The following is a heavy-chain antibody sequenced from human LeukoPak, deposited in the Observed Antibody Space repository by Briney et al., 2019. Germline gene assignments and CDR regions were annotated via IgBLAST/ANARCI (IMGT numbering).Heavy chain of an antibody. J-gene: IGHJ3*02. CDR1: GGTFSSYA. CDR2: IIPIFGTA. Sequence: ASVKVSCKASGGTFSSYAISWVRQAPGQGLEWMGGIIPIFGTANYAQKFQGRVTITTDESTSTAYMELSSLRSEDTAVYYCAREVHGGDCYAFDIWGQGTMVTVSS. V-gene: IGHV1-69*05. D-gene: IGHD2-21*02. CDR3: AREVHGGDCYAFDI.